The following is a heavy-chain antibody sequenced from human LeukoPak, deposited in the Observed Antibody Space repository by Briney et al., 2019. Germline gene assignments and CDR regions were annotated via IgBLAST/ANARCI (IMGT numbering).Heavy chain of an antibody. D-gene: IGHD3-10*01. V-gene: IGHV4-4*07. CDR2: FYTRGST. CDR3: AREPRGRSGSFYMWDY. J-gene: IGHJ4*02. CDR1: GGSISSYY. Sequence: SETLSLTCTVSGGSISSYYWSWIRQPAGKGLEWIGRFYTRGSTNYNPSLKSRVTMSVDTSKNQFSLKLSSVTAADTAVYYCAREPRGRSGSFYMWDYWGQGTLVTVSS.